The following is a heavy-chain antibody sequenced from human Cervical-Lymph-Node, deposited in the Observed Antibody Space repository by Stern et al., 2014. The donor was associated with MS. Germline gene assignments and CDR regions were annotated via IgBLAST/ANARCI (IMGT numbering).Heavy chain of an antibody. D-gene: IGHD5-18*01. CDR1: GFSLSSSGVG. CDR2: IYWDDDK. Sequence: QVTLRESGPTLVKPTQTLTLTCTVSGFSLSSSGVGVGWLRQPPGKALEWLALIYWDDDKRYRPSLKSRLTIARDPSKNQVVLTMTNMDPVDTGTYSCAHSLGIRRIYDFWGQGTLVTVSS. J-gene: IGHJ4*02. V-gene: IGHV2-5*09. CDR3: AHSLGIRRIYDF.